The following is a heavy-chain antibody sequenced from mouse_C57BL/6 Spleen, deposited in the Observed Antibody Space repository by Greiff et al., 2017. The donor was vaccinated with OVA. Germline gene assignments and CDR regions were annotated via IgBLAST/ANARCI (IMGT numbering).Heavy chain of an antibody. D-gene: IGHD1-1*01. J-gene: IGHJ2*01. CDR1: GYTFTDYE. CDR3: TKYYYGSSYCFDY. V-gene: IGHV1-15*01. Sequence: VQLQQSGAELVRPGASVTLSCKDSGYTFTDYEMHWVKQTPVHGLEWIGAIDPETGGTAYNQKFKGKAILTADKSSSTAYMELRSLTSEDSAVYYCTKYYYGSSYCFDYWGQGTTLTVSS. CDR2: IDPETGGT.